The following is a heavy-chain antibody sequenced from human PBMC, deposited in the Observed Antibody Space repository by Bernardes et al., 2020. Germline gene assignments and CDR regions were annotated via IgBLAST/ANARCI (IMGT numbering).Heavy chain of an antibody. V-gene: IGHV4-34*01. CDR1: GGSFSGYY. J-gene: IGHJ4*02. CDR2: INHSGST. Sequence: SETLSLTCAVYGGSFSGYYWSWIRQPPGKGLEWIGEINHSGSTNYNPSLKSRVTISVDTSKNQFSLNLSSVTAADTAVYYCARGGHWSGYPYWGQGTLVTVSS. CDR3: ARGGHWSGYPY. D-gene: IGHD3-3*01.